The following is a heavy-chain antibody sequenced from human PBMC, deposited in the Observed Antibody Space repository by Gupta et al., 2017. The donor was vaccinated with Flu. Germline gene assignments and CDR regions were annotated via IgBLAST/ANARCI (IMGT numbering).Heavy chain of an antibody. J-gene: IGHJ4*02. CDR1: GFSLRTSGVG. CDR3: AHSQGGWAYIY. D-gene: IGHD1-14*01. CDR2: IYWNDDK. V-gene: IGHV2-5*01. Sequence: QITLKASGPTLVKPTQHLTLTCPFSGFSLRTSGVGVGWIRQPPGKALEWLALIYWNDDKRYSPSLKSRLTITKDTSKNQVVLTMTNMDPVDTTTYYCAHSQGGWAYIYWGQGTLVTGAS.